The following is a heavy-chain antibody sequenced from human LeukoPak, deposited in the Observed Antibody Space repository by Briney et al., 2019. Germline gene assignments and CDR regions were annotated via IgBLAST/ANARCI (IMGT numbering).Heavy chain of an antibody. CDR3: TRHHTDGYNFWY. CDR1: GFTFSDYY. CDR2: ISSSGCTI. Sequence: GGSLRLSCAASGFTFSDYYMSWVRQAPGKGLEWLSYISSSGCTIFYADSVKGRFTVSRDNAENSLYLQMYSLRAEDTAVYYCTRHHTDGYNFWYWGPGALVTVSS. V-gene: IGHV3-11*04. D-gene: IGHD5-24*01. J-gene: IGHJ4*02.